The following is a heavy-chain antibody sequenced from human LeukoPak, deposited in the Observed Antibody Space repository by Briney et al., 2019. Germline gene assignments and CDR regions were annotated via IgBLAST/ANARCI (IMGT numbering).Heavy chain of an antibody. J-gene: IGHJ4*02. V-gene: IGHV3-33*06. CDR2: IWYDGSNK. CDR3: AKGQGYNYGDSIDY. CDR1: GFTFSSYG. Sequence: GRSLRLSCAASGFTFSSYGMHWVRQVPGRGLEWVAVIWYDGSNKYYADSVKGRFTISRDNSKNTLYLQVNSLRDEDTAVYYCAKGQGYNYGDSIDYWGQGALVTVSS. D-gene: IGHD5-18*01.